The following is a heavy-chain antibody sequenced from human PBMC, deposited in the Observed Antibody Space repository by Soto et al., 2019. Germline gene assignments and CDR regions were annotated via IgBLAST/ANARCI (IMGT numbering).Heavy chain of an antibody. V-gene: IGHV4-30-4*01. J-gene: IGHJ5*02. CDR1: GGSISSGDYY. D-gene: IGHD6-6*01. CDR3: ARERPDGARLDP. Sequence: QVQLQESGPGLVKPSQTLSLTCTVSGGSISSGDYYWSWIRQPPGKGLEWIGYIYYSGSTHYNPSLKSRVTISVDTSKYQFSLKLSSVTAADTAVYYCARERPDGARLDPWGQGTLVTVSS. CDR2: IYYSGST.